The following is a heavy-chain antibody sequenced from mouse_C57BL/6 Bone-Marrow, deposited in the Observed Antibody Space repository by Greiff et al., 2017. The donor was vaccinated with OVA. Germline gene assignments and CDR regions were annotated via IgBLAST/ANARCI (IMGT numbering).Heavy chain of an antibody. J-gene: IGHJ4*01. V-gene: IGHV5-2*01. CDR3: ARATMITTGGDYYAMDY. D-gene: IGHD2-4*01. CDR2: INSDGGST. CDR1: EYEFPSHD. Sequence: EVKVVESGGGLVQPGESLKLSCESNEYEFPSHDMSWVRKTPEKRLELVAAINSDGGSTYYPDTMERRFIISRDNTKKTLYLQMSSLRSEDTALYYGARATMITTGGDYYAMDYWGQGTSVTVSS.